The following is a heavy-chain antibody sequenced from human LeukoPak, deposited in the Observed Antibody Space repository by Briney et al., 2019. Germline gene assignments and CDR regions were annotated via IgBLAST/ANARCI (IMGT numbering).Heavy chain of an antibody. CDR1: GGSITSYY. CDR3: AREXXQLGFDP. V-gene: IGHV4-4*07. CDR2: IQNSGSA. Sequence: SETLSLTCTVSGGSITSYYWSWIRQPAGKGLKWIGRIQNSGSANYNPSLRSRLTMSIDTSKNQFSLNLTSMTAADTAVYFCAREXXQLGFDPWGQGTLVTVSS. D-gene: IGHD1-1*01. J-gene: IGHJ5*02.